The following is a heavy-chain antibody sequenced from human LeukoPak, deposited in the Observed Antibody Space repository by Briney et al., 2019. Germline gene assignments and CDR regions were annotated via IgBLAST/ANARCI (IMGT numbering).Heavy chain of an antibody. V-gene: IGHV3-74*01. CDR2: INSDGSNT. CDR3: ARGYSGYEADFDN. Sequence: GRSLRLSCAASGFSFSTYGMHWVRQAPGKGLVWVSHINSDGSNTIYADSVKGRFAISRDNAKNTLYLQMNSLRAEDTAVYYCARGYSGYEADFDNWGQGTLVTVSS. J-gene: IGHJ4*02. D-gene: IGHD5-12*01. CDR1: GFSFSTYG.